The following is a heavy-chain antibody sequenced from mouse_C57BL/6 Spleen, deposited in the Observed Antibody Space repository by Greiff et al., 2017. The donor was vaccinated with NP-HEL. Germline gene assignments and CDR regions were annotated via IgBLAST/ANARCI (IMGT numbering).Heavy chain of an antibody. CDR2: ISDGGSYT. V-gene: IGHV5-4*01. Sequence: EVQLVESGGGLVKPGGSLKLSCAASGFTCSSYAMSWVRQTPEKRLEWVATISDGGSYTYYPDNVKGRFTISRDNAKNNLYLQMSHLKSEDTAMYYCARDLIYYGSSYGWYFDVWGTGTTVTVSS. CDR1: GFTCSSYA. D-gene: IGHD1-1*01. CDR3: ARDLIYYGSSYGWYFDV. J-gene: IGHJ1*03.